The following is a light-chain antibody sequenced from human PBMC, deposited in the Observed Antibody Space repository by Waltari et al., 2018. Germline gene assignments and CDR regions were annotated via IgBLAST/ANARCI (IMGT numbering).Light chain of an antibody. V-gene: IGLV1-47*01. J-gene: IGLJ2*01. CDR3: AAWDDSVNGVL. Sequence: QSVLPQPPSASGTPGQSFPISCAGTSSNIEITYVYWSQHLPGSAPKLLISRNSQRPSGAGDRFSGSKSGASASLTISGLLSEDEGYYYCAAWDDSVNGVLFGGGTKLTVL. CDR1: SSNIEITY. CDR2: RNS.